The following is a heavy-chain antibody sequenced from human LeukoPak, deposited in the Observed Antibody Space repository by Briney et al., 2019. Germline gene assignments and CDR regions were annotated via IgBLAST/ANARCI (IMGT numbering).Heavy chain of an antibody. V-gene: IGHV1-46*01. D-gene: IGHD1-26*01. CDR3: ARDNSVGETAWWFDP. Sequence: ASVKVSCKASGYTFTSYYMHWVRQAPGQGLEWMGIINPSGGSTSYAQKFQGRLTMTRDMFTSTDYMELTSLTSDDTAVYYCARDNSVGETAWWFDPWGQGTLVTVSS. CDR2: INPSGGST. J-gene: IGHJ5*02. CDR1: GYTFTSYY.